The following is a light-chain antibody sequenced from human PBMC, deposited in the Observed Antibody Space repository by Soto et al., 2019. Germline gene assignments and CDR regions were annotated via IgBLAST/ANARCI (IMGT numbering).Light chain of an antibody. CDR3: QRYGSSLLT. J-gene: IGKJ4*01. Sequence: EIVLTQSPGTLSLSPGERATLSCRASQSVSSYLAWYQQKPGQAPRLLIYDASNRATGIPARFSGSGSGTDFTLTISSLEPEDFAVYYCQRYGSSLLTFGGGTKVDIK. CDR2: DAS. CDR1: QSVSSY. V-gene: IGKV3-11*01.